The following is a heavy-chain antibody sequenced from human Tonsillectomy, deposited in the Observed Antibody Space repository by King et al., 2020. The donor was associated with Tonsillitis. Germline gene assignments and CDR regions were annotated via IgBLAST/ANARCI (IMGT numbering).Heavy chain of an antibody. J-gene: IGHJ4*02. CDR1: GFTFSDYY. CDR3: ARVGRDSVGDTAMAAPRYYFDY. CDR2: ISSSSSYT. Sequence: VQLVESGGGLVKPGGSLRLSCAASGFTFSDYYMSWIRQAPGKGLEWVSYISSSSSYTNYADSVKGRFTISRDNAKNSLYLQMNSLRAEDTAVYYCARVGRDSVGDTAMAAPRYYFDYWGQGTLVTVSS. V-gene: IGHV3-11*05. D-gene: IGHD5-18*01.